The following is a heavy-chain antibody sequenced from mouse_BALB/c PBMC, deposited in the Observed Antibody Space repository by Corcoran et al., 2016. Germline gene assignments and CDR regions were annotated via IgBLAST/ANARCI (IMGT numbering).Heavy chain of an antibody. CDR1: GYTFTSYV. V-gene: IGHV1S136*01. D-gene: IGHD2-3*01. Sequence: EVQRQHSGPELVKPGASVKMSCKASGYTFTSYVMHWVKQKPGKGLEWIGYINPYNDGTKYNEKFKGKATLTSDKSSSTAYMELSSLTSEESAVYYCARYADCYVYYYAMDYWGQGTSVTVSS. CDR3: ARYADCYVYYYAMDY. CDR2: INPYNDGT. J-gene: IGHJ4*01.